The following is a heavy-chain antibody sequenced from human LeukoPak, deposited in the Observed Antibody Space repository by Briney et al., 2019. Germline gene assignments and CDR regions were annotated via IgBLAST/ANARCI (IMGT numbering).Heavy chain of an antibody. D-gene: IGHD6-19*01. CDR2: ICCSGCNI. J-gene: IGHJ4*02. Sequence: GGPLRLSCAASGFTYSRYEMHWVRQATGKGLEGVSYICCSGCNIFYADSVKGRFTISRDNAKNSLYLQMNILRAEDTAVYYCARDRTYSSGWYVSSQYYFDYWGQGTLVTVSS. CDR3: ARDRTYSSGWYVSSQYYFDY. CDR1: GFTYSRYE. V-gene: IGHV3-48*03.